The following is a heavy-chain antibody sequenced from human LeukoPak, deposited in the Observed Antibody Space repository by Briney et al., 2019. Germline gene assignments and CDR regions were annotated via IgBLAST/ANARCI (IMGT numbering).Heavy chain of an antibody. CDR2: ISSSSSTI. V-gene: IGHV3-48*01. J-gene: IGHJ4*02. Sequence: PGGSLRLSCAASGFTFSYYSMNWVRQAPGKGLEWVSYISSSSSTIYYADSVKGRFTISRDNAKNSLYLQMNSLRAEDTAVYYCARYYCATTTWGCEYWGQGTLVTVSS. CDR3: ARYYCATTTWGCEY. D-gene: IGHD2-21*01. CDR1: GFTFSYYS.